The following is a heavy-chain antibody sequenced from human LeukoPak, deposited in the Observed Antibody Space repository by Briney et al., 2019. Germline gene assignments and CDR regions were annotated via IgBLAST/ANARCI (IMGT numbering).Heavy chain of an antibody. J-gene: IGHJ4*02. D-gene: IGHD3-10*01. CDR2: ISAYNGNT. Sequence: GASVKVSCKASGYTFTSYGISWVRQAPGQGLEWMGWISAYNGNTNYAQKLQGRVTMTTDTSTSTAYMELRSLRSDDTAVYYCAREGDPLTMVRGVIIRTYPFDYWGQGTLVTVSS. CDR1: GYTFTSYG. CDR3: AREGDPLTMVRGVIIRTYPFDY. V-gene: IGHV1-18*01.